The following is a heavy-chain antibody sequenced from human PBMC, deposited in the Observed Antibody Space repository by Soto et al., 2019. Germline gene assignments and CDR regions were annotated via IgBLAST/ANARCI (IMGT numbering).Heavy chain of an antibody. J-gene: IGHJ3*02. D-gene: IGHD6-13*01. CDR3: ARVEPTEYSSSWYWAFDI. CDR1: GDSVSSNSAA. CDR2: TYYRSKWYN. V-gene: IGHV6-1*01. Sequence: SQTLSLTCAISGDSVSSNSAAWNWIRQSPSRGLEWLGRTYYRSKWYNDYAVSVKSRITINPDTSKNQFSLQLSSVTPEDTAVYYCARVEPTEYSSSWYWAFDIWGQGTMVTVSS.